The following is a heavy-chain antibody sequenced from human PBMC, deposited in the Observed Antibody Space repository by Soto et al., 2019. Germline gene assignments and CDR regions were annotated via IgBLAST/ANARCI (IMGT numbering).Heavy chain of an antibody. V-gene: IGHV1-18*01. CDR3: ARDHPYIGYYDSSGYYIAY. Sequence: ASVKVSCKASGYTFTSYGISWVRQAPGQGLEWMGWISAYNGNTNYAQKLQGRVTMTTDTSTSTAYMELRSLRSDDTAVYYCARDHPYIGYYDSSGYYIAYWGQGTLVTVSS. J-gene: IGHJ4*02. D-gene: IGHD3-22*01. CDR2: ISAYNGNT. CDR1: GYTFTSYG.